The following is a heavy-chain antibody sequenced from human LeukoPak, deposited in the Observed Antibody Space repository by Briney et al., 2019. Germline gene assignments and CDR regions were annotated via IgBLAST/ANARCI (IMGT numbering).Heavy chain of an antibody. CDR2: IYYSGST. Sequence: PSETLSLTCTVSGGSISSGSYYWSWIRQPPGKGLEWIGYIYYSGSTNYNPSLKSRVTISVDTSKNQFSLKLSSVTAADTAVYYCARDPDYDFWSGPTWGAFDIWGQGTMVTVSS. V-gene: IGHV4-61*01. CDR3: ARDPDYDFWSGPTWGAFDI. J-gene: IGHJ3*02. CDR1: GGSISSGSYY. D-gene: IGHD3-3*01.